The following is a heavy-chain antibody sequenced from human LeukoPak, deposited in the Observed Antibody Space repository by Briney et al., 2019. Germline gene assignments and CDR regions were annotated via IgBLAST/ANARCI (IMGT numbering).Heavy chain of an antibody. CDR2: ISSSSSTI. J-gene: IGHJ4*02. CDR3: ARAELRFLEWLLGDY. V-gene: IGHV3-48*01. D-gene: IGHD3-3*01. Sequence: GGSLRLSCAASGFTFSSYSMNWVRQAPGKGLEWVSYISSSSSTIYYADSVKGRFTISRDNAKNSLYLQMNSLRAEGTAVYYCARAELRFLEWLLGDYWGQGTLVTVSS. CDR1: GFTFSSYS.